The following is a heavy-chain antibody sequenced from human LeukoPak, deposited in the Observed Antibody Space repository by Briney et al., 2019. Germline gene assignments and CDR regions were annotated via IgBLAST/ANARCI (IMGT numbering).Heavy chain of an antibody. CDR2: INWNGDST. Sequence: GGSLRLSCAASGFTFSNYAMSWDRQAPGKGLEWVSGINWNGDSTGYADSVKGRFTISRDNAKNSLYLQLNSLRDEDTALYFCVTCPRPTAYWGEGTLVTVSS. CDR3: VTCPRPTAY. J-gene: IGHJ4*02. D-gene: IGHD6-6*01. V-gene: IGHV3-20*04. CDR1: GFTFSNYA.